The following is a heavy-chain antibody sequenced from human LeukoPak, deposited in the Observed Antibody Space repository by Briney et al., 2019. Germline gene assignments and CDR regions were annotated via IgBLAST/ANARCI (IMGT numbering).Heavy chain of an antibody. D-gene: IGHD3-22*01. CDR3: ARDIRFYDSSGYPRDAFDI. CDR2: IYTSGST. V-gene: IGHV4-4*07. CDR1: GGSISSYY. J-gene: IGHJ3*02. Sequence: SETLSLTCTVSGGSISSYYWSWIRQPAGKGLEWIGRIYTSGSTNYNPSLKSRVTMSVDTSKNQFSLKLSSVTAAVTAVYYCARDIRFYDSSGYPRDAFDIWGQGTMVTDSS.